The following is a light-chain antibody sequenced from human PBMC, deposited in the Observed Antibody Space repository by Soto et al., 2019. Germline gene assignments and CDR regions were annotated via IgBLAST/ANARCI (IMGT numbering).Light chain of an antibody. CDR2: SAS. J-gene: IGKJ1*01. CDR3: QQYNEWPTWT. V-gene: IGKV3-15*01. Sequence: EIVMTQSPATVSVSPGERATLSCRASQSVSSNLAWYQQKPGQGPRLLIYSASTRATGIPARFRGSGSGTEFSLTISSLQSEDFAVYYCQQYNEWPTWTFGHGT. CDR1: QSVSSN.